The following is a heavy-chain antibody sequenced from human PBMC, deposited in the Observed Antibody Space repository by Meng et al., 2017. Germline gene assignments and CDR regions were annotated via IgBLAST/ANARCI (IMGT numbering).Heavy chain of an antibody. CDR1: GFTFSSFA. J-gene: IGHJ4*02. CDR2: ISYDGSDT. D-gene: IGHD6-19*01. CDR3: ARDSSGWYPGDY. Sequence: GGSLRLSCEASGFTFSSFAMHWVRQAPGKGLEWVTLISYDGSDTNYAESVKGRFTLSRDNSRNTLYLQMNSLRAEDTAVYYCARDSSGWYPGDYWGQGTLVTVSS. V-gene: IGHV3-30*07.